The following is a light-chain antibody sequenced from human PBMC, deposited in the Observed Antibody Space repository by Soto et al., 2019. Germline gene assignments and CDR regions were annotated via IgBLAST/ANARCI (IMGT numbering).Light chain of an antibody. J-gene: IGKJ1*01. CDR2: GAS. Sequence: EIVMTQSPATLSVSPGERVTLSCRASQSVSSTLAWYQQKPGQAPRLLIYGASTRATDITARFTGSGSGTEFTLTIGSLQSEDFAAYYCQQYNSWPVTVGQGTKVDIK. CDR3: QQYNSWPVT. V-gene: IGKV3-15*01. CDR1: QSVSST.